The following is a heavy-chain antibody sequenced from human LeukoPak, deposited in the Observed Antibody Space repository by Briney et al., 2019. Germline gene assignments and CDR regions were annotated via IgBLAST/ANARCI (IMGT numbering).Heavy chain of an antibody. J-gene: IGHJ6*02. Sequence: PGGSLRLSCAASGFTFSSYWMSWVRQAPGKGLEWVANMKQDGSEKNYVDSVKGRFTISRDNAKNSLYLQMNSLRAEDTAVYYCAKTLDGSGAYSKVLYPLGYYGMDVWGQGTTVTVSS. CDR2: MKQDGSEK. D-gene: IGHD6-13*01. V-gene: IGHV3-7*03. CDR3: AKTLDGSGAYSKVLYPLGYYGMDV. CDR1: GFTFSSYW.